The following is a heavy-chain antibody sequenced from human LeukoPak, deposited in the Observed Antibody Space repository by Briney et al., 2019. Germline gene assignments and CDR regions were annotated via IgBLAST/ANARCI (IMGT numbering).Heavy chain of an antibody. J-gene: IGHJ4*02. Sequence: GSLRLSCAASGFTFSSYGTHWVRQAPGKGLEWVAFIRYDGSNKYYADSVKGRFTISRDNSKNTLYLQMNSLRAEDTAVYYCAKDRGYATLFDYWGQGTLVTVSS. D-gene: IGHD2-8*01. CDR1: GFTFSSYG. V-gene: IGHV3-30*02. CDR3: AKDRGYATLFDY. CDR2: IRYDGSNK.